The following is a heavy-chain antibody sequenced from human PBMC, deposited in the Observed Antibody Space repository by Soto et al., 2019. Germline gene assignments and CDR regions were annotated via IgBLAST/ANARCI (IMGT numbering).Heavy chain of an antibody. CDR3: ARVLGGEYNWKRNAYYGMDV. Sequence: ASVKVSCKASGGTFSSYAISWVRQAPGQGLEWMGGIIPIFGTANYAQKFQGRVTITADESTSTAYMELSSLRSEDTAVYYCARVLGGEYNWKRNAYYGMDVWGQGTTVTVSS. D-gene: IGHD1-20*01. J-gene: IGHJ6*02. CDR2: IIPIFGTA. CDR1: GGTFSSYA. V-gene: IGHV1-69*13.